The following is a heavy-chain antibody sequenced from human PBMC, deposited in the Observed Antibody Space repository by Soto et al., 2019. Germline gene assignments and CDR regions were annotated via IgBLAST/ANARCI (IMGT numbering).Heavy chain of an antibody. CDR3: ARYDSGWRALYY. Sequence: PSQTLSLTCAISGDSVSTNSGAWNWIRQSPSRGLEWLGRTYYRSKWFFEYAGSVSGRITITPDTSKNQLSLQLDSVSPEDTAVYYCARYDSGWRALYYWGQGTLVTVSS. D-gene: IGHD6-19*01. CDR2: TYYRSKWFF. CDR1: GDSVSTNSGA. V-gene: IGHV6-1*01. J-gene: IGHJ4*02.